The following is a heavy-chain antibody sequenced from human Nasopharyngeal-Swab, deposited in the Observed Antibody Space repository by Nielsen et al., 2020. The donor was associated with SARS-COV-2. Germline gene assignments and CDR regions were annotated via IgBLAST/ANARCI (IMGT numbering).Heavy chain of an antibody. V-gene: IGHV3-33*01. CDR2: IWYDGSNK. CDR1: GFTFSSYG. J-gene: IGHJ4*02. Sequence: GESLKISCAASGFTFSSYGMHWVRQAPGKGLEWVAVIWYDGSNKYCADSVKGRFTISRDNSKNTLYLQMNSLRAEDTAVYYCAREVTTEGYYFDYWGQGTLVTVSS. D-gene: IGHD2-21*02. CDR3: AREVTTEGYYFDY.